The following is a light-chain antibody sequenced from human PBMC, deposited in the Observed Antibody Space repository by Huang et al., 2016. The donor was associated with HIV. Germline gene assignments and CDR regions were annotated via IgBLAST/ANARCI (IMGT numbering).Light chain of an antibody. J-gene: IGKJ3*01. CDR2: DAS. V-gene: IGKV3-11*01. Sequence: EIVLTQSPATLSLSPGEIATLSCSASQSVSTYLAWYQQKPGQAPRLLVYDASNRATGIPARFSGSGSGTDFTLTISSLEPEDFADYYCQQRSNSFTFGPGTKVDIK. CDR1: QSVSTY. CDR3: QQRSNSFT.